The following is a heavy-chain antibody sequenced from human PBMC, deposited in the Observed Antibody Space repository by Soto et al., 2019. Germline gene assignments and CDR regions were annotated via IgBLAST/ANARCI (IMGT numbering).Heavy chain of an antibody. Sequence: PGGSLRLSCATSGFIFSTYAMSWVRQAPGKGLEWASHISGNGGTIFYAESVKGRFTISRDNSKNTLYLQMNSLRAEDTALYYCARDSGSSPIDAFDIWGQGTMVTVS. CDR3: ARDSGSSPIDAFDI. CDR2: ISGNGGTI. D-gene: IGHD1-26*01. J-gene: IGHJ3*02. V-gene: IGHV3-23*01. CDR1: GFIFSTYA.